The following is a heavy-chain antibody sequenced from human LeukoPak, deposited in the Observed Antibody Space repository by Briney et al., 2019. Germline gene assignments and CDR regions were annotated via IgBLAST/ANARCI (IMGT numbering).Heavy chain of an antibody. CDR1: GFTFSSYA. V-gene: IGHV3-30-3*01. D-gene: IGHD6-19*01. J-gene: IGHJ4*02. CDR2: ISYDGSNK. CDR3: ARDRSYSSGWYLGLSFDY. Sequence: TGGSLRLSCAASGFTFSSYAMHWVRQAPGKGLEWVAVISYDGSNKYYADSVKGRFTISRDNSKNTLYLQMNSLRAEDTAVYYCARDRSYSSGWYLGLSFDYWGQGTLVTVSS.